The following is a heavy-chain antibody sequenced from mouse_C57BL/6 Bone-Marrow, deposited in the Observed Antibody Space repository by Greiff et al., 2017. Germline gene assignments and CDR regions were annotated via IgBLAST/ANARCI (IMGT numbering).Heavy chain of an antibody. CDR3: ANTTVVDPFDY. D-gene: IGHD1-1*01. J-gene: IGHJ2*01. Sequence: QVQLQQSGAELARPGASVKLSCKASGYTFTSYGIGWVKQRTGQGLEWIGEIYPRSGNTYYNEKLKGKATLTADKSSSTAYMELRSLTSEDSAVYFCANTTVVDPFDYWGQGTTLTVSS. CDR1: GYTFTSYG. CDR2: IYPRSGNT. V-gene: IGHV1-81*01.